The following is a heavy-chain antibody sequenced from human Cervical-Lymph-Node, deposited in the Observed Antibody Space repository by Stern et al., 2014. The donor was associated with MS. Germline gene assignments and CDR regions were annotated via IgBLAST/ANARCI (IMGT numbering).Heavy chain of an antibody. J-gene: IGHJ3*01. CDR2: IYHSGGT. CDR1: GGSISSGGSS. D-gene: IGHD2-21*01. V-gene: IGHV4-30-2*01. CDR3: ATGGVIYTQDRNGFDV. Sequence: QLVESGSGQAKPSQTLSLTCAVSGGSISSGGSSWNWIRQPPGKGLEWIGFIYHSGGTYYNPSLKGRVFISVDTSKNQFALNLRSVTAADTAVYYCATGGVIYTQDRNGFDVWGQGTMVTVSS.